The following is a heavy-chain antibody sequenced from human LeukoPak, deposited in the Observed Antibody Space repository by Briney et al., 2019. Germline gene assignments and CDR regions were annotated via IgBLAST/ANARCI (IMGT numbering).Heavy chain of an antibody. D-gene: IGHD2-15*01. CDR3: ARGVVVAATGSDP. CDR1: GGSFSGYY. Sequence: SETLSLTCAVYGGSFSGYYWSWIRQPPGKGLEWIGEINHSGSTNYNPSLKSRVTISVDTSKNQFSLKLSSVTAADTAVYYCARGVVVAATGSDPWGQGTLVTVSS. J-gene: IGHJ5*02. CDR2: INHSGST. V-gene: IGHV4-34*01.